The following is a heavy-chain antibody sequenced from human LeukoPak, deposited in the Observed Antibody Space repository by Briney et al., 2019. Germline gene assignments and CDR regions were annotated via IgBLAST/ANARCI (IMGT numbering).Heavy chain of an antibody. CDR1: GFTFSSYS. Sequence: PGGSLRLSCAASGFTFSSYSMNWVRQAPGKGLEGVSYISSSSRTIYYADSVKGRFTISRDNAKNSLYLQMNSLRAEDTAVYYCARDPPGIAAAGTHYFDYWGQGTLVTVSS. CDR2: ISSSSRTI. CDR3: ARDPPGIAAAGTHYFDY. D-gene: IGHD6-13*01. V-gene: IGHV3-48*01. J-gene: IGHJ4*02.